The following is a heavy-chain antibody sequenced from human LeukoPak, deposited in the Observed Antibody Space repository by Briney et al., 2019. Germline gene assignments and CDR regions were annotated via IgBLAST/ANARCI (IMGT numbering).Heavy chain of an antibody. D-gene: IGHD6-6*01. V-gene: IGHV3-7*01. CDR1: GFTFSSYW. J-gene: IGHJ5*02. CDR3: ARSSIAARPDLWFDP. Sequence: GGSLRLSCAASGFTFSSYWMSWVRQAPGKGLEWVANIKQDGSEKYYVDSVKGRFTISRDNAKNSLYLQMNSLRAEDTAVYYCARSSIAARPDLWFDPWGQGTLVTVSS. CDR2: IKQDGSEK.